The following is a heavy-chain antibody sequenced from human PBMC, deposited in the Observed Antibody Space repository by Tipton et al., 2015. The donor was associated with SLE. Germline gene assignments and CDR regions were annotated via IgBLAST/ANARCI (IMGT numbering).Heavy chain of an antibody. CDR1: GFTFSSYG. J-gene: IGHJ3*02. V-gene: IGHV3-30*02. D-gene: IGHD6-6*01. CDR3: AKERLKQLVRTDAFDI. Sequence: SLRLSCAASGFTFSSYGMHWVRQAPGKGLEWVAFIWYDGSNKYYADSVKGRFTISRDNSKSTLYLQMNSLRAEDTAVYYCAKERLKQLVRTDAFDIWGQGTMVTVSS. CDR2: IWYDGSNK.